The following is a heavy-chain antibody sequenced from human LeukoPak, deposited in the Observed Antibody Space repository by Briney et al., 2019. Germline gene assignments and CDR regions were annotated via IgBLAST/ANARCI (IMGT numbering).Heavy chain of an antibody. V-gene: IGHV4-39*07. CDR2: IFYSGST. CDR3: ARGEAAAGNNWFDP. D-gene: IGHD6-13*01. Sequence: SEALSLTCTVSGGSISSRSYNWVRIRQPPGKGLEWIGNIFYSGSTYYAPSLKSRLTISIDTSKNHFSLKLSSVTAADTAVYYCARGEAAAGNNWFDPWGQGTLVTVSS. CDR1: GGSISSRSYN. J-gene: IGHJ5*02.